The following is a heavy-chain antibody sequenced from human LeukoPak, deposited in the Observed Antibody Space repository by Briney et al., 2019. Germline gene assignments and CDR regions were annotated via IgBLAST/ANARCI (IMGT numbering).Heavy chain of an antibody. Sequence: ASVKVSCKASGYTFTGHYMHWVRQAPGQGLEWMGWLDAKSGGTKYAQRFQGRVTMTRDTSINTGYMELSGLTSDDTAVYYCARWRGYSSGWSGPFDDWGQGTLVTVSS. D-gene: IGHD6-13*01. J-gene: IGHJ4*02. V-gene: IGHV1-2*02. CDR3: ARWRGYSSGWSGPFDD. CDR1: GYTFTGHY. CDR2: LDAKSGGT.